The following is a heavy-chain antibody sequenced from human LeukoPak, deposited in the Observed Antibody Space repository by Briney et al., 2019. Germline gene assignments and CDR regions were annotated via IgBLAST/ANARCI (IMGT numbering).Heavy chain of an antibody. CDR2: INPSGGST. J-gene: IGHJ4*02. Sequence: GASVKVSCKASGYTFTSYYMHWVRQAPGQGLEWMGIINPSGGSTSYAQKFQGRVTMTRDTSTSTVYMELSSLRSEDTAVYYCARESTHYYGSGSYYRTTPSELDYWGQGTLVTVSS. CDR1: GYTFTSYY. V-gene: IGHV1-46*01. D-gene: IGHD3-10*01. CDR3: ARESTHYYGSGSYYRTTPSELDY.